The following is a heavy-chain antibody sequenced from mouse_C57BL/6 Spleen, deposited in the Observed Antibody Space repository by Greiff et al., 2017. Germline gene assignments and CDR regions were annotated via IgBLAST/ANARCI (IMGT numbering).Heavy chain of an antibody. J-gene: IGHJ3*01. CDR3: AIDYALAY. Sequence: QVQLQQSGAELARPGASVKLSCKASGYTFTSYGISWVKQRTGQGLEWIGEIYPRSGNTYYNEKFKGKATLTADKSSSTAYMELRSLTSEDSAVYFGAIDYALAYWGQGTLVTVSA. V-gene: IGHV1-81*01. D-gene: IGHD2-4*01. CDR2: IYPRSGNT. CDR1: GYTFTSYG.